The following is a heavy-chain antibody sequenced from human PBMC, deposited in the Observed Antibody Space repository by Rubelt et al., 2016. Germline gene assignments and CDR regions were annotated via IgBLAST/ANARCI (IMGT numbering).Heavy chain of an antibody. J-gene: IGHJ4*02. D-gene: IGHD3-22*01. CDR3: ARRGGSSGYYDFDY. CDR2: VYSSGST. CDR1: GGSISGYY. V-gene: IGHV4-59*01. Sequence: QVQLQESGPGLVKPSETLSLTCSVSGGSISGYYWNWIRQPPGKGLEWIGYVYSSGSTNYNPSLTSRVTISVDSSKNQFSLKRSSVTAADTAVYYGARRGGSSGYYDFDYSGQGTLVTVSS.